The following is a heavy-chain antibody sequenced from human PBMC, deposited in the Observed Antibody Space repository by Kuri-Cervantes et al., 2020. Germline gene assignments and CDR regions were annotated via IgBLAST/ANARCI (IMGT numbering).Heavy chain of an antibody. CDR3: ARSRGDYDFWSGYKDYYYYMDV. CDR2: INPNSGGT. Sequence: ASVKVSCKASGYTFTGYYMHWVRQAPGQGLEWMGWINPNSGGTNYAQKFQGWVTMTRDTSISTAYMELSRLRSDDTAVYYCARSRGDYDFWSGYKDYYYYMDVWGKGTTVTVSS. J-gene: IGHJ6*03. D-gene: IGHD3-3*01. V-gene: IGHV1-2*04. CDR1: GYTFTGYY.